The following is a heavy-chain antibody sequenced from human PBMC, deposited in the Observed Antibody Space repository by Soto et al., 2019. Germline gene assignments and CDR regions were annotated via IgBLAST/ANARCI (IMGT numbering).Heavy chain of an antibody. CDR3: TADGGAVPPWLYFHS. CDR1: GISVTNVW. Sequence: EVQLVESGGGSVKPGGSLRLSCAASGISVTNVWMSWVRKAPGKGLEWVGRIKSKGYGGTTDYAAPVHGRFTISRDDSKTTLSLQMNSLKTEDTAVYYCTADGGAVPPWLYFHSWGQGALVTVSS. J-gene: IGHJ4*02. V-gene: IGHV3-15*01. CDR2: IKSKGYGGTT. D-gene: IGHD2-15*01.